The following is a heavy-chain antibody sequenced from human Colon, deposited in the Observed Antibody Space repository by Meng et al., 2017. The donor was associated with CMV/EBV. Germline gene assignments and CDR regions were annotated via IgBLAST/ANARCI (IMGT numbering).Heavy chain of an antibody. D-gene: IGHD3-10*01. V-gene: IGHV4-4*07. CDR2: VYISGNT. J-gene: IGHJ4*02. Sequence: SGPGLVRPPEPLSLTCTFSGASITSYYWSWIRQPAGKGLEWIGRVYISGNTNYNPSLKSRVTMSIDTSKNQLSLNIRSVTAADTAVYYCARDSNLSGLAYWGQGTLVTVSS. CDR1: GASITSYY. CDR3: ARDSNLSGLAY.